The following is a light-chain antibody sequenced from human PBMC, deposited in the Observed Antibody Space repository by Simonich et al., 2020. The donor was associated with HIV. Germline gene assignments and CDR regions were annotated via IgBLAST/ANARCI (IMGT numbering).Light chain of an antibody. V-gene: IGKV4-1*01. CDR1: QSVLYSSNNKNY. Sequence: DIVMTQSPDSLAVSLGERATINCKSSQSVLYSSNNKNYLVWYQQKPGQPPKLLIYWASTREAGVPDRFSGSGSDTDFTLKISRVEAEDVGIYYCMQGTLWWTFGQGTKVEIK. J-gene: IGKJ1*01. CDR2: WAS. CDR3: MQGTLWWT.